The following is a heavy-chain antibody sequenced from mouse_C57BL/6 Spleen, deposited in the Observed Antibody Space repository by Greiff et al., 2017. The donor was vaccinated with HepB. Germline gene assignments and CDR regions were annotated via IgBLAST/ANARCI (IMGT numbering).Heavy chain of an antibody. V-gene: IGHV3-6*01. Sequence: VQLKESGPGLVKPSQSLSLTCSVTGYSITSGYYWNWIRQFPGNKLEWMGYISYDGSNNYNPSLKNRISITRDTSKNQFFLKLNSVTTEDTATYYCARDGKRTGTGFAYWGQGTLVTVSA. CDR1: GYSITSGYY. D-gene: IGHD4-1*01. J-gene: IGHJ3*01. CDR3: ARDGKRTGTGFAY. CDR2: ISYDGSN.